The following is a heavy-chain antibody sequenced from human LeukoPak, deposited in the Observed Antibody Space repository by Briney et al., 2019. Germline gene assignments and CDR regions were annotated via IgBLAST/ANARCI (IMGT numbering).Heavy chain of an antibody. V-gene: IGHV4-30-2*01. CDR1: GGSISSGGYY. CDR3: AILLGYSSSSSRGYFDY. D-gene: IGHD6-6*01. J-gene: IGHJ4*02. Sequence: SETLSLTCTVSGGSISSGGYYWSWIRQPPGKGLEWIGKTIHSGSTYYNPSLKSRVTISIDRSKNQFSLKLSSVTAADTAVYYCAILLGYSSSSSRGYFDYWGQGTLVTVSS. CDR2: TIHSGST.